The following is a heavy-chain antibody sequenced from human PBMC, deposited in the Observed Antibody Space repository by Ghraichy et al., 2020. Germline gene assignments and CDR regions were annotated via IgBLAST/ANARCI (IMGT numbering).Heavy chain of an antibody. J-gene: IGHJ5*02. CDR3: ARRGTVEVRGVTYNWFDP. V-gene: IGHV4-39*07. CDR2: IYYSGST. CDR1: GGSISSSSYY. D-gene: IGHD3-10*01. Sequence: SETLSLTCTVSGGSISSSSYYWGWIRQPPGKGLEWIGSIYYSGSTYYNPSLKSRVTISVDTSKNQFSLKLSSVTAADTAVYYCARRGTVEVRGVTYNWFDPWGQGTLVTVSS.